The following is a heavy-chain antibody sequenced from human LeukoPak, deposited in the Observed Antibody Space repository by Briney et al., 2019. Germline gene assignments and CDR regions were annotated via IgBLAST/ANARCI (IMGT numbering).Heavy chain of an antibody. J-gene: IGHJ4*02. D-gene: IGHD2-2*01. V-gene: IGHV3-7*01. CDR2: IKQDGSEK. CDR1: GFTFSDYY. Sequence: PGGSLRLSCAASGFTFSDYYMSWIRQAPGKGLEWVANIKQDGSEKYYVDSVKGRFTISRDNAKNSLYLQMNSLRAEDTAVYYCARETDSTLFDYWGQGTLVTVSS. CDR3: ARETDSTLFDY.